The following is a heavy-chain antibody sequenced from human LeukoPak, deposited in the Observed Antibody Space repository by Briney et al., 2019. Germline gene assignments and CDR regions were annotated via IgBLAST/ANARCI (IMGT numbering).Heavy chain of an antibody. J-gene: IGHJ6*03. V-gene: IGHV1-2*02. D-gene: IGHD2-15*01. CDR3: ARWGDCSGGSCYRRNYYYYYMDV. Sequence: VASVTVSCTASGYTFTGYYMHWVRQAPGQGLEWMGWINPNSGGTNYAQKFQGRVTMTRDTSISTAYMELSRLRSDDTAVYYCARWGDCSGGSCYRRNYYYYYMDVWGKGTTVTISS. CDR2: INPNSGGT. CDR1: GYTFTGYY.